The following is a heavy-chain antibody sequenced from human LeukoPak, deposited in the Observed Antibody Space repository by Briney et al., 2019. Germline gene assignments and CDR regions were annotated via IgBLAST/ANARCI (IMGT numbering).Heavy chain of an antibody. CDR1: GFTFSNYW. V-gene: IGHV3-74*01. Sequence: PGGSLRPSCAASGFTFSNYWMHWVRQAPGKGLVWVSRINSDGSSISHADSVKGRFTISRDNAKNTLYLQMNSLRTEDTAVYYCVGALMGIEDYWGQGTLVTVSS. J-gene: IGHJ4*02. CDR3: VGALMGIEDY. CDR2: INSDGSSI. D-gene: IGHD1-26*01.